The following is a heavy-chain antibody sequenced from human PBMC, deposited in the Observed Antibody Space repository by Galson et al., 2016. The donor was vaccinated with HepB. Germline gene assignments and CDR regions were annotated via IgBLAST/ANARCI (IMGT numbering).Heavy chain of an antibody. CDR3: AREGEHIVAQDVFDI. CDR1: GYTFTIFG. D-gene: IGHD2-21*01. Sequence: SVKVSCKASGYTFTIFGISWVRQAPGQGLEWMGWISASNGNTNYAQKFQGRVTMTTDTSTSTAYMELRSLLSDDTAVYYCAREGEHIVAQDVFDIWGQGTMVTVSS. CDR2: ISASNGNT. J-gene: IGHJ3*02. V-gene: IGHV1-18*01.